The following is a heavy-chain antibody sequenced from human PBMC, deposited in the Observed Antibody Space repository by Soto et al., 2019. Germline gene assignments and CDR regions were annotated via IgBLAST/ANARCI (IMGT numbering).Heavy chain of an antibody. CDR3: ARDARGAMVRGMAQDY. CDR1: GGTFSSYA. V-gene: IGHV1-69*01. J-gene: IGHJ4*02. Sequence: QAQLVQSGAEVKKPGSSVKVSCKASGGTFSSYAISWVRQAPGQGLEWMGGIIPIFGTANYAQKFQGRVTITADESTSTAYMELSSLRSEDTAVYYCARDARGAMVRGMAQDYWCQGTLVTVSS. D-gene: IGHD3-10*01. CDR2: IIPIFGTA.